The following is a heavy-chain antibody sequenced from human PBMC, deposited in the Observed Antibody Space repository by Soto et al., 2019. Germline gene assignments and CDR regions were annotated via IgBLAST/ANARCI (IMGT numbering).Heavy chain of an antibody. Sequence: QLQLQESGPGLVKPSETLSLTCTVSGGSINSGTYYWGWIRQPPGKGLEWIGSIYNTGSTYYSPSLRSHVTASIDTPTNRFSLRLLPVTAADTAVYYCVKHVLQYHIDVWGRGTPVTVSS. J-gene: IGHJ6*03. CDR1: GGSINSGTYY. CDR3: VKHVLQYHIDV. CDR2: IYNTGST. D-gene: IGHD1-1*01. V-gene: IGHV4-39*01.